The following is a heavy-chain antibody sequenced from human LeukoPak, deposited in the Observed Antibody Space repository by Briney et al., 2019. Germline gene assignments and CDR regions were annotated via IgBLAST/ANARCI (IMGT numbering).Heavy chain of an antibody. V-gene: IGHV4-39*01. J-gene: IGHJ4*02. Sequence: KPSETLSLTCTVSGGSISSYYWSWIRQPPGKGLEWIGSIYYSGSTYYNPSLKSRVTISVDTSKNQFSLKLSSVTAADTAVYYCARHRQEMATITPIDFFDYWGQGTLVTVSS. CDR1: GGSISSYY. CDR2: IYYSGST. CDR3: ARHRQEMATITPIDFFDY. D-gene: IGHD5-24*01.